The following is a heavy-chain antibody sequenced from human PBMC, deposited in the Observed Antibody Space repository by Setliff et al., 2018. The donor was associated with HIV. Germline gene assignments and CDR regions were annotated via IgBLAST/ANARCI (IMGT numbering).Heavy chain of an antibody. J-gene: IGHJ3*02. CDR3: ARIYCGGDCYPPNDAFDI. D-gene: IGHD2-21*02. Sequence: ASVKVSCKASGYTFTGYFIHWVRQAPGQGLEWMGRIIPNSAGTNYAQKFQGRVTMTTDTSTSTAYMELRSLRSDDTAVYYCARIYCGGDCYPPNDAFDIWGQGTMVTVSS. V-gene: IGHV1-2*06. CDR2: IIPNSAGT. CDR1: GYTFTGYF.